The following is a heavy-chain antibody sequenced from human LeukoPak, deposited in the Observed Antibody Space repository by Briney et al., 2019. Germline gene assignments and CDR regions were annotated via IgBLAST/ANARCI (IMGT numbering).Heavy chain of an antibody. V-gene: IGHV1-69*04. CDR2: IIPILGIA. Sequence: SVKVSCKASGGTFSSYAISWVRQAPGQGLEWMGRIIPILGIANYAQKFQGRVTITADKSTSTAYMELSSLRSEDTAVYYCATEGPIAAAGAFDYWGQGTLVTVSS. CDR1: GGTFSSYA. CDR3: ATEGPIAAAGAFDY. D-gene: IGHD6-13*01. J-gene: IGHJ4*02.